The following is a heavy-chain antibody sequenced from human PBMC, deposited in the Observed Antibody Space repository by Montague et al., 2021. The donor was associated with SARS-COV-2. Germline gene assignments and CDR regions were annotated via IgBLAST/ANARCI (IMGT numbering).Heavy chain of an antibody. D-gene: IGHD2-2*01. CDR1: GFTVSSNY. CDR3: ATLIMPAFDI. Sequence: SLRLSCAASGFTVSSNYMSWVCQAPGKGLEWVSIIYSDSSTSYADSVRGRFTISRDNSKNTLYLQMNILRVEDTAVYYCATLIMPAFDIWGQGRLVTVSS. V-gene: IGHV3-66*04. CDR2: IYSDSST. J-gene: IGHJ3*02.